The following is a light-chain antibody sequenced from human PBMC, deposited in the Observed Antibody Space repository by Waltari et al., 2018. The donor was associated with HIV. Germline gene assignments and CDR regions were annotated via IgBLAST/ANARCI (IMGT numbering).Light chain of an antibody. Sequence: SYDLTQAPSLSVSPGQAANIPCSGFNLSNHYVSWYRQKPGQSPLLLIFQDRKRPSGIPERFSGSSSGNTATLTISGTQSVDEADYFCQAWGNNTVVFGGGTKLTVL. CDR2: QDR. CDR1: NLSNHY. CDR3: QAWGNNTVV. V-gene: IGLV3-1*01. J-gene: IGLJ2*01.